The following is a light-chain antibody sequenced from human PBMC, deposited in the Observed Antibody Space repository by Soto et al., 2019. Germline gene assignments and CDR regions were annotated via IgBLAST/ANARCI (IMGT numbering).Light chain of an antibody. V-gene: IGKV1-39*01. CDR1: QIINTY. CDR3: QQSYSSLYT. J-gene: IGKJ2*01. Sequence: DIQMTQSPSSLSASVGDRVTITCRASQIINTYLNWYQQKPGKVPKLLIFAASSLQSGVPSRFSRSGSRTDFTLTINSLQPEDFATYYCQQSYSSLYTFGQRTKLEIK. CDR2: AAS.